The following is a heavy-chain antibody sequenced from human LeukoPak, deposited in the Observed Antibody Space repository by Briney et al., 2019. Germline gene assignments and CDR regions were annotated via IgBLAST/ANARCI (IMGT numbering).Heavy chain of an antibody. V-gene: IGHV4-59*01. CDR2: IYYSGST. CDR3: ASSYYDFWSGYLDY. Sequence: PSETLSLTCTVSGGSISSYYWSWIRQPPGKGLEWIGYIYYSGSTNYNPSLKSRVTISVDTSKNQFSLKLSSVTAADTAVYYCASSYYDFWSGYLDYWGQGTLVTVSS. CDR1: GGSISSYY. D-gene: IGHD3-3*01. J-gene: IGHJ4*02.